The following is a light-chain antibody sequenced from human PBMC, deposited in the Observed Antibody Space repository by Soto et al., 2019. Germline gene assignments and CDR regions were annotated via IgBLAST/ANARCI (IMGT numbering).Light chain of an antibody. Sequence: EIVLTHSPATLSLSPGERATLSCRASQSINRHLAWYQQKPGQASRLLILDASDRATGTPARFSGSGSGTAFTLTISSLEPEDFEVYYWHQRRSWPPVTFGGGTKVEIK. J-gene: IGKJ4*01. CDR2: DAS. V-gene: IGKV3-11*01. CDR1: QSINRH. CDR3: HQRRSWPPVT.